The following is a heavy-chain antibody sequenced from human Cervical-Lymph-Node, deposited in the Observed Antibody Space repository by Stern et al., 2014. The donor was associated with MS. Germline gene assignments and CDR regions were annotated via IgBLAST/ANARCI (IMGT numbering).Heavy chain of an antibody. Sequence: QMQLVQSGGGVVQPGRSLRLSCAASGFTFSSYGMHWVRQAPGKGLEWVAVIWYDGSNKYYADSVKGRFTISRDNSKNTLYLQMNSLRAEDTAVYYCARDQWGSSSGVDVWGQGTTVTVSS. CDR3: ARDQWGSSSGVDV. D-gene: IGHD6-6*01. J-gene: IGHJ6*02. CDR2: IWYDGSNK. V-gene: IGHV3-33*01. CDR1: GFTFSSYG.